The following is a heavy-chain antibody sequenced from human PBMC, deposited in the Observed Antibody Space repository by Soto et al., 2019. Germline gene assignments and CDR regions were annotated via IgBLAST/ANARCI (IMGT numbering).Heavy chain of an antibody. CDR3: ARGKPILGFDP. J-gene: IGHJ5*02. CDR1: GGSFSGYY. D-gene: IGHD1-26*01. Sequence: SETLSLTCAVYGGSFSGYYWSWIRQPPGKGLEWIGEINHSGSTNYNPSLKSRVTISVDTSKNQFSLKLSSVTAADTAVYYCARGKPILGFDPWGQGPLVTVSS. CDR2: INHSGST. V-gene: IGHV4-34*01.